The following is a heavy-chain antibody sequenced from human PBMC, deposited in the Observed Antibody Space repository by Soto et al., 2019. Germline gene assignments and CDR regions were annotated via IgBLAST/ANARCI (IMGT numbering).Heavy chain of an antibody. V-gene: IGHV3-21*01. Sequence: EVQLVESGGGLVKPGGSLRLSCAASGFTFSSYSMNWVRQAPGKGLEWVSSISSSSSYIYYADSVKGRCTISRDNAKTALYPQMNSLRAEDTAVYYCAREGDRLFWGQGPTVTVSS. CDR2: ISSSSSYI. D-gene: IGHD1-26*01. J-gene: IGHJ6*01. CDR1: GFTFSSYS. CDR3: AREGDRLF.